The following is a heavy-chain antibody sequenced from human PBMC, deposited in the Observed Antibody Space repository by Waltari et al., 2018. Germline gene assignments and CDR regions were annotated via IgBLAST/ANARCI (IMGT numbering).Heavy chain of an antibody. Sequence: QVQLQQWGAGLLKPSETLSLTCAVYGGSFSGYYWSWIRQPPGKGLEWIGEINHSGSTNHNPSLKSRVTISVDTAKNQFSLKLSSVTAADTAVYYCARLPRYSSSAPVFARFDYWGQGTLVTVSS. D-gene: IGHD6-6*01. V-gene: IGHV4-34*01. CDR2: INHSGST. CDR1: GGSFSGYY. J-gene: IGHJ4*02. CDR3: ARLPRYSSSAPVFARFDY.